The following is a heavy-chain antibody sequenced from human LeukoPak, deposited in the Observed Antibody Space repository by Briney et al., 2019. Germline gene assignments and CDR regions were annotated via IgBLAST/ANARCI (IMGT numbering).Heavy chain of an antibody. CDR1: GYTFTGYY. CDR2: INPNSGGT. CDR3: ARVEQGSSWYHYYYGMDV. D-gene: IGHD6-13*01. J-gene: IGHJ6*02. V-gene: IGHV1-2*02. Sequence: ASVKVSCKASGYTFTGYYMHWVRQAPGQGLEWMGWINPNSGGTNYAQKFQGRVTMTRETSISTAYMELSRLRSDDTAVYYCARVEQGSSWYHYYYGMDVWGQGTTVTVSS.